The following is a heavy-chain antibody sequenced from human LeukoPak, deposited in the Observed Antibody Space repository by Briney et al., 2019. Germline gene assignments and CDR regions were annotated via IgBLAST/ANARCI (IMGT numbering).Heavy chain of an antibody. CDR3: AREGGVGDNSAFDI. CDR1: GVTLSDHH. D-gene: IGHD3-16*01. V-gene: IGHV3-72*01. CDR2: TRDKARGYTT. J-gene: IGHJ3*02. Sequence: GGSLRLSCAASGVTLSDHHMNWVRQAPGKGLEWVGRTRDKARGYTTEYAASVKGRFTISRDDSQTSVYLQTNSLKTEDTAVYFWAREGGVGDNSAFDIWGQGTVVTVSS.